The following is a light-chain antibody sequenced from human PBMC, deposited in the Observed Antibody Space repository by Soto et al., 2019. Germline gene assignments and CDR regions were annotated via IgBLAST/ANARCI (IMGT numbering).Light chain of an antibody. J-gene: IGKJ2*01. CDR2: RAS. Sequence: EIVMTQSPATLSVSPGGRATLSCRANQSVSSYLAWYQQRPGQPPRLLIYRASTRASGIPARFSGSGSGTEFSLTISSLQSEDFAVYYCQQYNTWPPKYTFGQGTKLEI. CDR1: QSVSSY. CDR3: QQYNTWPPKYT. V-gene: IGKV3-15*01.